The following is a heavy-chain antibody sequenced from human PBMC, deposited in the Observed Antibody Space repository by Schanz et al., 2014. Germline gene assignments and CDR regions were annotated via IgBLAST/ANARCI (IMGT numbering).Heavy chain of an antibody. J-gene: IGHJ3*02. V-gene: IGHV3-23*01. D-gene: IGHD3-10*01. CDR2: ISGSGGST. CDR3: AKGRFGELSAFDI. CDR1: GFTFSSYA. Sequence: EVHLLESGGGLVPPGGSLRLSCAASGFTFSSYAMSWVRQAPGKGLEWVSAISGSGGSTYYADSVKGRFTISRDNSKNTLYLQMSRLRAEDTAVYYGAKGRFGELSAFDIWGQGTMVTVSS.